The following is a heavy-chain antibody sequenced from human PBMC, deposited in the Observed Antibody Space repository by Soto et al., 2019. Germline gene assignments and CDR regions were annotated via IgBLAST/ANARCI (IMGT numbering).Heavy chain of an antibody. CDR2: ISASGAYT. Sequence: WGSLRLSCAASGFTFISYAVSWSRQTAGKGLEWVSTISASGAYTYYADSVKGRFTISRDNSKNTLYLQMRSLRAGDTATYYCAKEVIAARPYYFDYWGQGTLVTVSS. J-gene: IGHJ4*02. CDR1: GFTFISYA. D-gene: IGHD6-6*01. V-gene: IGHV3-23*01. CDR3: AKEVIAARPYYFDY.